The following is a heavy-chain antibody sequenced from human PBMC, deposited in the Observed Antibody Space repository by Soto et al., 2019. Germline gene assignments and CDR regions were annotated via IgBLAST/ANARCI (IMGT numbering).Heavy chain of an antibody. CDR3: ARHRGWLQFGYFDY. Sequence: SETLSLTCTVSGASISSNNYYWGWIRQPPGKGLEWIGSIYNSGSTYYKPSLKSRVTISVDTSKNQFSLKLSSVTAADTAVYYCARHRGWLQFGYFDYWGQGTLVTSPQ. CDR1: GASISSNNYY. D-gene: IGHD5-12*01. V-gene: IGHV4-39*01. CDR2: IYNSGST. J-gene: IGHJ4*02.